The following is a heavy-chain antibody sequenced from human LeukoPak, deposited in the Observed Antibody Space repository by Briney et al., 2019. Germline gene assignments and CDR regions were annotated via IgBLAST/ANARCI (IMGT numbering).Heavy chain of an antibody. J-gene: IGHJ6*03. V-gene: IGHV3-30*18. Sequence: PGGSLRLSCAASGFTFSSYGMHWVRQAPGKGLEWVAVISYDGSNKYYADSVKGRFTISRDNSKNTLYLQMNSLRAEDTAVYYCAKDGPQTYYYYYMDVWGKGTTVTVSS. CDR3: AKDGPQTYYYYYMDV. CDR2: ISYDGSNK. CDR1: GFTFSSYG.